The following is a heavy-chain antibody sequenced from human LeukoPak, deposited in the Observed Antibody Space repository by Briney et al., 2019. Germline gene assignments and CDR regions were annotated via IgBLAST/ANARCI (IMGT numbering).Heavy chain of an antibody. CDR2: INGECDAT. CDR3: PRDQRKYCSRTTCFVFDI. CDR1: TFTISHYA. Sequence: PAGTLGLSCAASTFTISHYAMTWVRQAPEKGLDWVSIINGECDATYYANSVQGQFAISRDNPKKTLYLQLNSLRPEDTAGYYCPRDQRKYCSRTTCFVFDIWGQRTVVPVST. J-gene: IGHJ3*02. V-gene: IGHV3-23*01. D-gene: IGHD2-2*01.